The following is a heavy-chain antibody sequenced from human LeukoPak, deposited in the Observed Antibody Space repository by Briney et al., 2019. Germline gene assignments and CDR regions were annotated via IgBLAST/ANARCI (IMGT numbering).Heavy chain of an antibody. V-gene: IGHV1-2*06. Sequence: ASVKVSCKASGYTFTGYYMHWVRQAPGQGLEWMGRINPNSGGTNYAQKFQGRVTMTRDTSISTAYMELSRLRSDDTAVYYCARDLYAVAGTDYWGQGTLVTVSS. CDR3: ARDLYAVAGTDY. CDR1: GYTFTGYY. CDR2: INPNSGGT. D-gene: IGHD6-19*01. J-gene: IGHJ4*02.